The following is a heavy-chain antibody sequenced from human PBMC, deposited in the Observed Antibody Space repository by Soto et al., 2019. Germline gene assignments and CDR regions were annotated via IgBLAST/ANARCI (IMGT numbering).Heavy chain of an antibody. CDR2: IYYSGST. CDR1: GGSISSGGYY. J-gene: IGHJ4*02. V-gene: IGHV4-31*03. Sequence: SETLSLTCTVSGGSISSGGYYWNWIRQHPGKGLEWIGYIYYSGSTYYNPSLKSRVTMSVDTSKNQFSLKLTSVTAADTAVYYCARGDLGNSPAYFDSWGQGTLVTVSS. CDR3: ARGDLGNSPAYFDS.